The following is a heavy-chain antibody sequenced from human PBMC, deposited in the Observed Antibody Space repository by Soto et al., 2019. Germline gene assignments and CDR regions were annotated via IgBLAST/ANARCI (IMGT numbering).Heavy chain of an antibody. CDR3: ARSSHYDILTGPYYYGMDV. CDR1: GYTFTSYG. V-gene: IGHV1-18*01. Sequence: ASVKVSCKASGYTFTSYGISWGRQAPGQGLDWMGWISAYNGNTNYAQKLQGRVTMTTDTSTSTAYMELRSLRSDDTAVYYCARSSHYDILTGPYYYGMDVWGQGTTVTVSS. D-gene: IGHD3-9*01. CDR2: ISAYNGNT. J-gene: IGHJ6*02.